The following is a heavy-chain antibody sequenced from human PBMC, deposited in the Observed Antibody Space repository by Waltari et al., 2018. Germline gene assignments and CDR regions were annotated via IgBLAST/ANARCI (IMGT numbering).Heavy chain of an antibody. CDR3: ARDRGEGRDGYNHYFDY. CDR2: IIPIFGTA. V-gene: IGHV1-69*14. CDR1: GGTFSSYA. J-gene: IGHJ4*02. Sequence: QVQLVQSGAEVKKPGSSVKVSCKASGGTFSSYAISWVRQAPGQGLEWMGGIIPIFGTANYAQKFQGRVTITADKATSTAYMELSSLRSEDTAVYYCARDRGEGRDGYNHYFDYWGQGTLVTVSS. D-gene: IGHD5-12*01.